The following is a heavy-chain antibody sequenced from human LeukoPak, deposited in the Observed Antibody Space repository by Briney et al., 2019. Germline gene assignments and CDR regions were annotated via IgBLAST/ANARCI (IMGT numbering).Heavy chain of an antibody. Sequence: SETLSLTCTVSGGSISSSSYYWGWIRQPPGKGLEWIGSIYYSGSTYYNPSLKSRVTISVDTSKNQFSLKLSSVTAADTAVYYCARGLEARKIYSRSVGSFDIWGQGTMVTVSS. CDR2: IYYSGST. CDR1: GGSISSSSYY. J-gene: IGHJ3*02. V-gene: IGHV4-39*01. D-gene: IGHD4-11*01. CDR3: ARGLEARKIYSRSVGSFDI.